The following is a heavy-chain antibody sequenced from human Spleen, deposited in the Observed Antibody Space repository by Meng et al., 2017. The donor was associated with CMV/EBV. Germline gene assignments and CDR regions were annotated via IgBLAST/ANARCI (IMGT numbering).Heavy chain of an antibody. D-gene: IGHD3-3*01. CDR2: TSYDGNNK. CDR3: ARAKDDFWSGFDY. CDR1: GFTFSRYS. J-gene: IGHJ4*02. Sequence: AASGFTFSRYSMNWVRQAPGKGLEWVAVTSYDGNNKHYADSVKGRFTVSRDNAKNTLYLQMNSLRTEDTAIYYCARAKDDFWSGFDYWGQGTLVTVSS. V-gene: IGHV3-30*04.